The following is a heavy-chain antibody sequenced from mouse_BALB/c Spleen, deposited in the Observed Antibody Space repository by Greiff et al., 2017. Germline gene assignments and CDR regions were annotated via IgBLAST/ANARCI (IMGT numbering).Heavy chain of an antibody. Sequence: DVHLVESGPGLVKPSQSLSLTCTVTGYSITSDYAWNWIRQFPGNKLEWMGYISYSGSTSYNPSLKSRISITRDTSKNQFFLQLNSVTTEDTATYYCARKGDYGNSWFAYWGQGTLVTVSA. D-gene: IGHD2-1*01. J-gene: IGHJ3*01. CDR2: ISYSGST. V-gene: IGHV3-2*02. CDR1: GYSITSDYA. CDR3: ARKGDYGNSWFAY.